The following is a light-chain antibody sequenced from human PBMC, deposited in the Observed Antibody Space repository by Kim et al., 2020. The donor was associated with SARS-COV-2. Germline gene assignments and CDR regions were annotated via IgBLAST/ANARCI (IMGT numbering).Light chain of an antibody. CDR1: KLGDKY. CDR3: QAWDSSTVV. CDR2: QDS. Sequence: SSELTQPPSVSVSPGQTASITCSGDKLGDKYACWYQQKPGQSPVLVIYQDSKRPSGIPERFSGSNSGNTATLTISATQAMDEADYYCQAWDSSTVVFGGGTQLTVL. J-gene: IGLJ2*01. V-gene: IGLV3-1*01.